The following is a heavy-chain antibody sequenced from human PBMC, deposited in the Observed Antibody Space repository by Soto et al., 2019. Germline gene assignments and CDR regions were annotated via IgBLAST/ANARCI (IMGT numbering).Heavy chain of an antibody. V-gene: IGHV4-39*01. Sequence: QLQLQESGPGLVKPSETLSLTCTVSGGSISSSTYYWGWIRQPPGTGLEWIGSIYYSGSTYYNPSLKSRVTISVDTSKNQFSLKLSSVTVADTAVYYCARHGSGSYYNNWFDPWGQVTLVTVSS. CDR3: ARHGSGSYYNNWFDP. D-gene: IGHD3-10*01. CDR2: IYYSGST. CDR1: GGSISSSTYY. J-gene: IGHJ5*02.